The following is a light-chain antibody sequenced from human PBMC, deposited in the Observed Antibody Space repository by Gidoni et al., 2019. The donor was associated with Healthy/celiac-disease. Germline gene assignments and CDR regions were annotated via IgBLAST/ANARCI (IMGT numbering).Light chain of an antibody. CDR2: DVS. V-gene: IGLV2-14*01. CDR1: SSDVGGYNY. Sequence: SALTPPASVSGSPGRSSTISCTGTSSDVGGYNYVSWYQQHPGKAPKLMIYDVSNRPSGVSNRFSGSKFGNTASLTISGLQAEDEADYYCSSYTRSSTLVFGTGTKVTVL. CDR3: SSYTRSSTLV. J-gene: IGLJ1*01.